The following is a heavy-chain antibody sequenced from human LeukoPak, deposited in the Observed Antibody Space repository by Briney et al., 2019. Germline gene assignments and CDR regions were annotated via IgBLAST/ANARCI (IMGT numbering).Heavy chain of an antibody. J-gene: IGHJ6*02. V-gene: IGHV4-34*01. CDR3: ARLNTYGMDV. D-gene: IGHD1/OR15-1a*01. Sequence: SETLSLTCAVYGGSFSGYYWSWIRQPPGKGLEWIGEINHSGSTYYNPSLKSRIAISVDTSKNQFSLKLSSVTVADTAVYYCARLNTYGMDVWGQGTTVTVSS. CDR2: INHSGST. CDR1: GGSFSGYY.